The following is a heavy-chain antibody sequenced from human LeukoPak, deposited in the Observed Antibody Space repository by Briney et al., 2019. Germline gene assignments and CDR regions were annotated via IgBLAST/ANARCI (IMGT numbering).Heavy chain of an antibody. CDR1: GFTFGDYA. CDR3: ARWHRAADYGDYLSLPPYYYYYMDV. J-gene: IGHJ6*03. Sequence: GGSLRLSCTASGFTFGDYAMSWVRQAPGKGLEWVAVISYDGSNKYYADSVKGRFTISRDNSKNTLYLQMNSLRAEDTAVYYCARWHRAADYGDYLSLPPYYYYYMDVWGKGTTVTVSS. CDR2: ISYDGSNK. D-gene: IGHD4-17*01. V-gene: IGHV3-30*04.